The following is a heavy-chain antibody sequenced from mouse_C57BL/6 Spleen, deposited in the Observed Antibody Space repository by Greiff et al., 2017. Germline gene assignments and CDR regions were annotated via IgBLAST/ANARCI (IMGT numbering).Heavy chain of an antibody. V-gene: IGHV1-22*01. CDR2: INPNNGGT. CDR1: GYTFPDYN. CDR3: AMGDYGSLDY. J-gene: IGHJ2*01. D-gene: IGHD1-1*01. Sequence: EVQLQQSGPELVKPGASVKMSCTASGYTFPDYNMHWVKQGHGKSLAWIGYINPNNGGTSYTQTFKGKAPLTVNKSSSTAYMELRSLTSEDTAVYYCAMGDYGSLDYWGQGTTLTVSS.